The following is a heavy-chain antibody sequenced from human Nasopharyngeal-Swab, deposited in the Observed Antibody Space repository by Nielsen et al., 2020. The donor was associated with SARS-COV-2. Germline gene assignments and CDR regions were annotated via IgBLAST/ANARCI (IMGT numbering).Heavy chain of an antibody. CDR2: IYTSGST. CDR1: GGSISSYY. Sequence: SETLSLTCTVSGGSISSYYWSWIRQPAGKGLEWIGRIYTSGSTNYNPSLKSRVTMSVDTSRNQFSLKLSSVTAADTAVYYCAREGLRFLEWYRRYYYYMDVWGKGTTVTVSS. J-gene: IGHJ6*03. V-gene: IGHV4-4*07. CDR3: AREGLRFLEWYRRYYYYMDV. D-gene: IGHD3-3*01.